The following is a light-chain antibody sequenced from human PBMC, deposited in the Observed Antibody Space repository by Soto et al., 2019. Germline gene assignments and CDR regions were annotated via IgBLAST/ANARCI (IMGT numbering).Light chain of an antibody. CDR2: EVN. CDR1: SSDIGAYDY. V-gene: IGLV2-14*01. CDR3: SSYTTSDTYV. J-gene: IGLJ1*01. Sequence: QSALTQPASLSGSPGQSITISCTGTSSDIGAYDYVSWFQQHPGKAPKLMISEVNNRPSGVSHRFSASKSGNTASLTISGLQAEDEADYYCSSYTTSDTYVFGTGTKLTVL.